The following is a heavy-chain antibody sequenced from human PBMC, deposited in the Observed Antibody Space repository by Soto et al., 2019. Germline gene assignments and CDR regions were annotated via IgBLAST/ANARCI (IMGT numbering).Heavy chain of an antibody. CDR3: ARLRRDIVTMYGMDA. J-gene: IGHJ6*02. V-gene: IGHV1-69*12. CDR2: ITPMFGPA. Sequence: QVQLVQSGAEVKKPGSSVKVSCKASGGSFSNYAMNWVRQAPGQGLEWMGGITPMFGPANYEQKFQGRVTITADASTRTTYMELSSLRFEDTAVYYCARLRRDIVTMYGMDAWGQGTTVTVSS. D-gene: IGHD5-12*01. CDR1: GGSFSNYA.